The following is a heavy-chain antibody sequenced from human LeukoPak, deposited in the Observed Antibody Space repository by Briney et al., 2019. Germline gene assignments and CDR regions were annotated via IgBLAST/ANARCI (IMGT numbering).Heavy chain of an antibody. CDR3: AREGGIAAPEGWFDP. D-gene: IGHD6-13*01. CDR2: INPSGGST. V-gene: IGHV1-46*01. CDR1: GYTFTSYY. J-gene: IGHJ5*02. Sequence: ASVKVSCKASGYTFTSYYMHWVRQAPGQGLEWMGIINPSGGSTSYAQKFQGRVTMTRDTSTSTVYMELSSLRSEDTAVYYCAREGGIAAPEGWFDPWGQGTLVTVSS.